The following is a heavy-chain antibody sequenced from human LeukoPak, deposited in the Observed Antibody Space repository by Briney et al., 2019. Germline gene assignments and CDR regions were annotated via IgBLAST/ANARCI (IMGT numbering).Heavy chain of an antibody. J-gene: IGHJ6*02. D-gene: IGHD1-26*01. CDR1: GGTFSSYA. CDR3: ARRSTDYYYGMDV. CDR2: IIPIFGTA. Sequence: ASVKVSCKASGGTFSSYAISWVRQAPGHGLEWMGGIIPIFGTANYAQKFQGRVTITADESTSTAYMELSSLRSEDTAVYYCARRSTDYYYGMDVWGQGTTVTVSS. V-gene: IGHV1-69*01.